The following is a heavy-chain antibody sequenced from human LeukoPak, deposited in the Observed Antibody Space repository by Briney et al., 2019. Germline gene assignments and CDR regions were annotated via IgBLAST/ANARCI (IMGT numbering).Heavy chain of an antibody. V-gene: IGHV4-39*07. D-gene: IGHD3-10*01. CDR3: ARGRARGVIITRFRSYYFDY. CDR2: INHSGST. CDR1: GDSISTSSYY. Sequence: PSETLSLTCSVSGDSISTSSYYWSWIRQPPGKGLEWIGEINHSGSTNYNPSLKSRVTISVDTSKNQFSLKLSSVTAADTAVYYCARGRARGVIITRFRSYYFDYWGQGTLVTVSS. J-gene: IGHJ4*02.